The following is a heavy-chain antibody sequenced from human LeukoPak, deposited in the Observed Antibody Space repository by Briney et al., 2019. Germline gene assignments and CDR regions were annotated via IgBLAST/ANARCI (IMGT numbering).Heavy chain of an antibody. V-gene: IGHV3-48*03. CDR1: GFTFSSYE. J-gene: IGHJ5*02. CDR2: ISSSGSTI. CDR3: ARGLAVAGDGSWFDP. Sequence: GGSLRLSCAASGFTFSSYEMNWVRQAPGKGPEWVSYISSSGSTIYYADSVKGRFTISRDNAKNSLYLQMNSLRAEDTAVYYCARGLAVAGDGSWFDPWGQGALVTVSS. D-gene: IGHD6-19*01.